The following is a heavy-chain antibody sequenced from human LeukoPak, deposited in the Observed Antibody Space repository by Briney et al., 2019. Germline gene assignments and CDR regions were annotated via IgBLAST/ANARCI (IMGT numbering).Heavy chain of an antibody. Sequence: SETLSLTCTVSGGSISSYYWSWIRQPPGKGLEWIGYIYYSGSTNYNPSLKSRVTISVDTSKSQFSLKLSSVTAADTAVYYCARHYYDSSGYYRPGAFDIWGQGTMVTVSS. V-gene: IGHV4-59*08. D-gene: IGHD3-22*01. CDR2: IYYSGST. CDR3: ARHYYDSSGYYRPGAFDI. CDR1: GGSISSYY. J-gene: IGHJ3*02.